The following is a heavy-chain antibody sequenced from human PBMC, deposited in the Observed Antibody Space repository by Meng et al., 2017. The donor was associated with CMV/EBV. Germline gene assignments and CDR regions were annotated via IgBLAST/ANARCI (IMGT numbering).Heavy chain of an antibody. J-gene: IGHJ6*02. CDR2: IYSGGST. Sequence: GGSLRLSCAASGFTVSSNYMSWVRQAPGKGLEWVSVIYSGGSTYYADSVKGRFTISRDNSKNTLYLQMNSLRAEDTAVYYCAREPGYCSSTSCYTPHYYYGMDVWGQGTTVTVSS. CDR3: AREPGYCSSTSCYTPHYYYGMDV. D-gene: IGHD2-2*02. CDR1: GFTVSSNY. V-gene: IGHV3-66*02.